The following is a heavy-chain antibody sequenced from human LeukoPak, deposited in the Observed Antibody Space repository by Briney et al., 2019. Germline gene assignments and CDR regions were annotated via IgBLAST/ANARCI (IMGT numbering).Heavy chain of an antibody. V-gene: IGHV7-4-1*02. D-gene: IGHD3-3*01. CDR2: INTNTGNP. Sequence: ASVKVSCKASGYTFTSYAMNWVRQAPGQGLEWMGWINTNTGNPTYAQGFTGRFVFSLDTSVSTAYLQISSLKAEDTAVFYCARDQGSWYDFWSGYYTHRYFQHWGQGTLVTVSS. CDR1: GYTFTSYA. J-gene: IGHJ1*01. CDR3: ARDQGSWYDFWSGYYTHRYFQH.